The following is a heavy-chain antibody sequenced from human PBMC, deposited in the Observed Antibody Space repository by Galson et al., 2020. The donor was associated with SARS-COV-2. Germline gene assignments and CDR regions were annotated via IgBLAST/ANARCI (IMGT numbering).Heavy chain of an antibody. CDR1: GGSISSSSYY. J-gene: IGHJ4*02. CDR3: ARQTKLEYYYDSSGYYLDY. Sequence: SETLSLTCTVSGGSISSSSYYWGWIRQPPGKGLEWIGSIYYSGSTYYNPSLKSRVTISVDTSKNQFPLKLSSVTAADTAVYYCARQTKLEYYYDSSGYYLDYWGQGTLVTVSS. CDR2: IYYSGST. D-gene: IGHD3-22*01. V-gene: IGHV4-39*01.